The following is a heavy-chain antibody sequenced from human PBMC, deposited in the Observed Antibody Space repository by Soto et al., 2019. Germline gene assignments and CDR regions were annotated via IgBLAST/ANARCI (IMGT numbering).Heavy chain of an antibody. J-gene: IGHJ4*02. CDR2: ISGSGGST. D-gene: IGHD6-19*01. V-gene: IGHV3-23*01. CDR3: ANENSSGWRRAGSFDY. Sequence: EVQLLESGGGLVQPGGSLRLSCAASGFTFSSYAMSWVRQAPGKGLEWVSAISGSGGSTYYADSVKGRFTISRDNSKNTLYLQMNSLRAEDTAVYYCANENSSGWRRAGSFDYWGQGTLVTVSS. CDR1: GFTFSSYA.